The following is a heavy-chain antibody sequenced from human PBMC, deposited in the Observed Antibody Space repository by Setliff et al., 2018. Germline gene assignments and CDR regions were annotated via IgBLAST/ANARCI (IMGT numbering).Heavy chain of an antibody. V-gene: IGHV4-61*02. CDR2: IYTSGAT. J-gene: IGHJ6*02. Sequence: PSETLSLTCTVSGASLRSGSYYWSWIRQPAGKGLEWIGRIYTSGATTYSPSLKSRASISAYTSKNLLSLTLKSVTAADTAVDYCAKEHVVISYVSNTHQRYGMDVWGQGTTVTVSS. CDR3: AKEHVVISYVSNTHQRYGMDV. D-gene: IGHD2-21*01. CDR1: GASLRSGSYY.